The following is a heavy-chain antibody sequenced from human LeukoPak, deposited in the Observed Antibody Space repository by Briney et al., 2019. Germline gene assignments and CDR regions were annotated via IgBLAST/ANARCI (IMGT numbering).Heavy chain of an antibody. D-gene: IGHD4-17*01. CDR2: INWNGGST. J-gene: IGHJ4*02. CDR3: ARVEPTATTGDLFDY. CDR1: GFIFDDYG. V-gene: IGHV3-20*04. Sequence: GGSLRLSCAASGFIFDDYGMSWVRQAPGKGLEWVSGINWNGGSTAYADSVKGRFTISRDDAKNSLYLQMNSLRAEDTAVYYCARVEPTATTGDLFDYWGQGTLVSVSS.